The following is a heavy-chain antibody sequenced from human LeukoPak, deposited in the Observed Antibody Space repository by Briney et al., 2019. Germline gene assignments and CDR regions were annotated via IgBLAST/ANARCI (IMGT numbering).Heavy chain of an antibody. Sequence: SETLSLTCAVYGGSFSGYYWSWIRQPPGKGLEWIGEINHSGSTNYNPSLKSRVTISVDTSKNQFPLKLSSVTAADTAVYYCARAPKVGATTYWGQGTLVTVSS. D-gene: IGHD1-26*01. CDR1: GGSFSGYY. J-gene: IGHJ4*02. CDR2: INHSGST. V-gene: IGHV4-34*01. CDR3: ARAPKVGATTY.